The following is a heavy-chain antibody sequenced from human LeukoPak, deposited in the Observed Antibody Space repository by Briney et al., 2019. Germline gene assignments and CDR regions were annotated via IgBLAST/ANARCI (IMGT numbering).Heavy chain of an antibody. V-gene: IGHV3-43*02. Sequence: GGSLRLSCVASGFTFDDYAMHWVRQAPGEGLEWVSLISGDGGSSYYADSVRGRFTISRDNSKNCLYLKMNSLTTDDSALYYCAKDGSGYSWGQGTLVTVSS. CDR3: AKDGSGYS. CDR1: GFTFDDYA. D-gene: IGHD3-22*01. CDR2: ISGDGGSS. J-gene: IGHJ5*02.